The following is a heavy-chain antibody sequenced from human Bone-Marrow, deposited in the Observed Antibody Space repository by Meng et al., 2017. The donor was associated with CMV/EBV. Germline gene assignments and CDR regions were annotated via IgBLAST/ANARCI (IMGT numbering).Heavy chain of an antibody. J-gene: IGHJ4*02. Sequence: SETLSLTCAVYGGSFTGYFWTWIRQPPGKGLEWVGEINHSGNTDYNASLKSRLTISIDTSKNQFSLKLNSLTAADTAIYYCARGLPHTIFVIVPSHFDYWGQRNLVNVAS. D-gene: IGHD3-16*02. V-gene: IGHV4-34*01. CDR2: INHSGNT. CDR1: GGSFTGYF. CDR3: ARGLPHTIFVIVPSHFDY.